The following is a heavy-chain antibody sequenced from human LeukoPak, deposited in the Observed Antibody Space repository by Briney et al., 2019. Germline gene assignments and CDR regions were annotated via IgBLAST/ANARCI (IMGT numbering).Heavy chain of an antibody. J-gene: IGHJ4*02. D-gene: IGHD3-22*01. Sequence: GGSLRLSCAASGFTFSDYYMSWIRQAPGKGLEWVSYISSSGSSIYGDSLRGRFTISRDNAKNSLYLQMNSLRAEDTAVYYCARVAIGSGYPVDYWGQGTLVTVSS. CDR3: ARVAIGSGYPVDY. CDR2: ISSSGSSI. V-gene: IGHV3-11*01. CDR1: GFTFSDYY.